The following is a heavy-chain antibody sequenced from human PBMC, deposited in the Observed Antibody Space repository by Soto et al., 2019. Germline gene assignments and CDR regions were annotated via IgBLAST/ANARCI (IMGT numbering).Heavy chain of an antibody. CDR2: IRSKANSYAT. J-gene: IGHJ6*02. CDR1: GFAFSGST. CDR3: FRENYFSYRGMDV. Sequence: GGSLRLYCAGSGFAFSGSTIHWVRQASGKGLEWVGRIRSKANSYATAYAASVKGRFIISRDDSKTTAYLQMSSLKIEDTAVYYCFRENYFSYRGMDVWGQGTTVTVSS. V-gene: IGHV3-73*01.